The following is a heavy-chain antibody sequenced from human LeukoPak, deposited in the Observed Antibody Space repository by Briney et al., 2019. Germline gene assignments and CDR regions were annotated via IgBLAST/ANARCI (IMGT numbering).Heavy chain of an antibody. Sequence: SGGSLRLSCAASGFSFSTYGMYWVRQAPGKGLEYVSSISSNGNTCYANSVKGRFTISRDNPKNTLYLQMGSLRDEDLAVYYCARARVAAKSGYMDVWGTGTTVTISS. D-gene: IGHD2-15*01. CDR3: ARARVAAKSGYMDV. J-gene: IGHJ6*03. V-gene: IGHV3-64*01. CDR2: ISSNGNT. CDR1: GFSFSTYG.